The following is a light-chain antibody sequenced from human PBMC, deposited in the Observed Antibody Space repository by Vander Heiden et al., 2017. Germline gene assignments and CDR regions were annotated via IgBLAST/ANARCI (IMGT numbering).Light chain of an antibody. CDR3: QTWGTGPRV. CDR1: SGHSTYA. CDR2: LNSDGSH. J-gene: IGLJ3*02. Sequence: QVVLTESPAAAASLRAQAKLTCTLSSGHSTYAIAGPQQQPEKCPRFWMDLNSDGSHSKGDGIPDRFAGSSYGAERYLTISRHQSEDEAGYYCQTWGTGPRVFGGGTKLTVL. V-gene: IGLV4-69*01.